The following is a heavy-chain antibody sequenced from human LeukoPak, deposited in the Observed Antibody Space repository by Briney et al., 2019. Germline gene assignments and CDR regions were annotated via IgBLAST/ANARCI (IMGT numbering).Heavy chain of an antibody. CDR2: IKQDGSEK. J-gene: IGHJ5*02. V-gene: IGHV3-7*03. D-gene: IGHD2-2*01. Sequence: GGSLRLSCAASGFTFGSYWMSWVRQAPGKGLEWVANIKQDGSEKYYVDSVKGRFTISRDNAKNSLYLQMNSLRAEDTAVYYCAKNSIVVVPAATGDDNWFDPWGQGTLVTVSS. CDR1: GFTFGSYW. CDR3: AKNSIVVVPAATGDDNWFDP.